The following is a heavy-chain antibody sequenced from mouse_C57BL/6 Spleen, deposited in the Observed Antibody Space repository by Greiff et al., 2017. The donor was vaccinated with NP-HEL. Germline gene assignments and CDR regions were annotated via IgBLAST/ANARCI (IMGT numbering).Heavy chain of an antibody. V-gene: IGHV14-1*01. CDR1: GFNIKDYY. D-gene: IGHD1-1*01. Sequence: VQLQQSGAELVRPGASVKLSCTASGFNIKDYYMHWVKPRPEQGLEWIGRIDPEDGDTEYAPKFQGKATMTADTSSNTAYLQLSSLTSEDTAVYYCTTGYYYGSSLYYFDYWGQGTTLTVSS. CDR3: TTGYYYGSSLYYFDY. CDR2: IDPEDGDT. J-gene: IGHJ2*01.